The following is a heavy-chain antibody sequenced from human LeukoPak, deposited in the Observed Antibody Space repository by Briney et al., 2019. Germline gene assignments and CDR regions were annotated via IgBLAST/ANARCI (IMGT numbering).Heavy chain of an antibody. D-gene: IGHD4-17*01. CDR2: ISAYDGNT. Sequence: GASVKVSCKASGYTFTSYGISWVRQAPGQGLEWMGWISAYDGNTNYAQKLQGRVTMTTDTSTSTAYMELRSLRSDDTAVYYCARGPWFSYGDYENYFDYWGQGTLVTVSS. CDR1: GYTFTSYG. J-gene: IGHJ4*02. V-gene: IGHV1-18*01. CDR3: ARGPWFSYGDYENYFDY.